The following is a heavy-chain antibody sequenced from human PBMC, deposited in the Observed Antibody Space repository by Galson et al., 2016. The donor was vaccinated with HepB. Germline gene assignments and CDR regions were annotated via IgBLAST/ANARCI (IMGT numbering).Heavy chain of an antibody. J-gene: IGHJ3*01. V-gene: IGHV4-39*01. Sequence: SETLSLTCTVSGGSISGSNHYWGWIRLPPGKVLEWIATVYYIGGPYYNLSLKSRVTISVDTSKNQFSLQLNYVTAADMAVYYCARQSSSGWEKGTFDFWGPGTMVTVSS. CDR2: VYYIGGP. CDR1: GGSISGSNHY. CDR3: ARQSSSGWEKGTFDF. D-gene: IGHD6-19*01.